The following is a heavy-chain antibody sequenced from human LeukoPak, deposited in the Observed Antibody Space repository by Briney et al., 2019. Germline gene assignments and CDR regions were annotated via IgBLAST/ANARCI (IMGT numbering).Heavy chain of an antibody. J-gene: IGHJ4*02. Sequence: PGGSLRLSCAASGFTFSSYAMSWVRQAPGKGLEWVSAISGSGGSTYYADSMKGRFTISRDNSKNTLYLQMNSLRAEDTAVYYCAKDLRLELWSAVGSDYWGQGTLVTVSS. D-gene: IGHD3-16*01. V-gene: IGHV3-23*01. CDR3: AKDLRLELWSAVGSDY. CDR1: GFTFSSYA. CDR2: ISGSGGST.